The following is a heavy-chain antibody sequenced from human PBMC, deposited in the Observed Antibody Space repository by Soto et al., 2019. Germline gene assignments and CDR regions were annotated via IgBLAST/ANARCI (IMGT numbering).Heavy chain of an antibody. CDR2: IYYRGNA. D-gene: IGHD3-9*01. CDR1: DDSINSDKFY. CDR3: ARLEGLATISYYFDF. V-gene: IGHV4-39*01. J-gene: IGHJ4*02. Sequence: HLQLQESGPGLVKPSETPSLMCSVSDDSINSDKFYWGWIRQPPGKGLEWIGSIYYRGNAYYNPSLQTRVTISLDKSKSQFSLKLNSVTAADSAVYFCARLEGLATISYYFDFWGPGALVTVSS.